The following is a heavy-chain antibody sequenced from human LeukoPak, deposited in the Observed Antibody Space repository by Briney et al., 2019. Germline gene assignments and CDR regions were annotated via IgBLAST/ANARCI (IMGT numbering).Heavy chain of an antibody. CDR2: IYGMGGT. Sequence: PSETLSLTCTVSGDSISSYYWSWVRQPAGRGLEWIGRIYGMGGTNYNPSLKSRVSMSLDTSKKQFSLKLTSVTAADTAVYYCARDSLGITAVGNYWGQGTLVTVSS. CDR3: ARDSLGITAVGNY. CDR1: GDSISSYY. J-gene: IGHJ4*02. V-gene: IGHV4-4*07. D-gene: IGHD6-13*01.